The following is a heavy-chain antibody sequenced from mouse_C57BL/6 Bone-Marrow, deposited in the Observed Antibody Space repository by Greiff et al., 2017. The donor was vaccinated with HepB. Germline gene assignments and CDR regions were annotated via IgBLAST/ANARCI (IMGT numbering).Heavy chain of an antibody. D-gene: IGHD1-1*01. CDR3: AREGGLLRPLYYYAMDY. CDR1: GFTFSSYA. J-gene: IGHJ4*01. Sequence: EVMLVESGGGLVKPGGSLKLSCAASGFTFSSYAMSWVRQTPEKRLEWVATISDGGSYTYYPDNVKGRFTISRDNAKNNLYLQMSHLKSEDTAIYYCAREGGLLRPLYYYAMDYWGQGTSVTVSS. V-gene: IGHV5-4*01. CDR2: ISDGGSYT.